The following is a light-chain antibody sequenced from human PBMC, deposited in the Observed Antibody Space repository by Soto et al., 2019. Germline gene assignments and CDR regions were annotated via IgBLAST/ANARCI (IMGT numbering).Light chain of an antibody. V-gene: IGKV3-20*01. CDR1: QSVSSSY. J-gene: IGKJ3*01. Sequence: EIVLTQSPGTLSLSPGERATLSCRASQSVSSSYLAWYQQKPGQAPRLLIHGASSRATGIPDRFSGSGSGTDFTLTIRRREPEDFAVYYCQQYGSSLFGPGTKVDIK. CDR3: QQYGSSL. CDR2: GAS.